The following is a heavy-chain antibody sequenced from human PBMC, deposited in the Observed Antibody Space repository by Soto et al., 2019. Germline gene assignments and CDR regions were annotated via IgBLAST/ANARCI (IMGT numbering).Heavy chain of an antibody. CDR1: GFTFSSYG. V-gene: IGHV3-33*01. J-gene: IGHJ6*02. Sequence: GGSLRLSCAASGFTFSSYGMHWVRQAPGKGLEWVAVIWYDGSNKYYADSVKGRFTISRDNSKNTLYLQMNSLRAEDTAVYYCASRITGNPYYYYGMDVWGQGTTVTVSS. CDR2: IWYDGSNK. D-gene: IGHD1-20*01. CDR3: ASRITGNPYYYYGMDV.